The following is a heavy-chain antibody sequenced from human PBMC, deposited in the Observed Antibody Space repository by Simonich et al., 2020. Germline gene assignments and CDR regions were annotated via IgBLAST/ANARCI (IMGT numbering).Heavy chain of an antibody. CDR3: ARDREVYGSGSYYNY. J-gene: IGHJ4*02. CDR2: IKQDGSEK. Sequence: VQLVESGGGLVQPGGSLRLSCAASGFTFSSYWMSWVRQAPGKGLGWVANIKQDGSEKYYVDSVKGRFTISRDNAKNSLYLQMNSLRAEDTAVYYCARDREVYGSGSYYNYWGQGTLVTVSS. V-gene: IGHV3-7*01. D-gene: IGHD3-10*01. CDR1: GFTFSSYW.